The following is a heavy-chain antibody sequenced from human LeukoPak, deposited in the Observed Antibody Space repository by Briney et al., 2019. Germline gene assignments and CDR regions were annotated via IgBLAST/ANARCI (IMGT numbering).Heavy chain of an antibody. CDR1: GGSISSYY. J-gene: IGHJ6*02. CDR2: ISNTGST. V-gene: IGHV4-59*01. Sequence: SETLSLTCTVSGGSISSYYWSWIRQPPGKGLEWIGYISNTGSTKYNPSLKSRVTISVDTSKNQFSLKLSLVTAADTAVYYCARNGAAAGNYYYYGMDVWGQGTTLTVSS. CDR3: ARNGAAAGNYYYYGMDV. D-gene: IGHD6-13*01.